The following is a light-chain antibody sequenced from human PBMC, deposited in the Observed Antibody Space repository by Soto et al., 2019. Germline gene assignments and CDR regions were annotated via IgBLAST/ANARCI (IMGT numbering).Light chain of an antibody. CDR3: QQYYSWPPIT. J-gene: IGKJ5*01. Sequence: DIQMSQSPSSLSASVGDRVTITCRASENIGKYLDWYQQKQGKAPKIVIYGASSRQSGVPSRFSGSGSGTDFTLTISSLQSEDFAIYYCQQYYSWPPITFGGGTRVEIK. CDR2: GAS. V-gene: IGKV1-39*01. CDR1: ENIGKY.